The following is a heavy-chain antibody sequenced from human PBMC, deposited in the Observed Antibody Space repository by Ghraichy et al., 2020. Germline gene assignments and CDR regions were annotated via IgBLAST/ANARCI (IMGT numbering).Heavy chain of an antibody. D-gene: IGHD1-7*01. CDR3: ARGANWNSPFDY. J-gene: IGHJ4*02. V-gene: IGHV4-34*01. CDR2: INHSGST. Sequence: SETLSLTCAVYGGSFSGYYWSWIRQPPGKGLEWIGEINHSGSTNYNPSLKSRVTISVDTSKNQFSLKLSSVTAADTAVYYCARGANWNSPFDYWGQGTLVTVSS. CDR1: GGSFSGYY.